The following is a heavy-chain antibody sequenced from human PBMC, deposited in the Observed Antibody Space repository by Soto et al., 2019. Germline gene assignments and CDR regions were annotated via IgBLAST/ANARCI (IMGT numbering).Heavy chain of an antibody. CDR3: ARGFRLAIAAADPHDAFDI. Sequence: ASVTVSCKASGYTFTSYDINWVRQATGQGLEWMGWMNPNSGNTGYAQKFPGRVTMTRNTSISTAYMELSSLRSEDTAVYYCARGFRLAIAAADPHDAFDIWGQGTMVTVSS. CDR2: MNPNSGNT. J-gene: IGHJ3*02. D-gene: IGHD6-13*01. CDR1: GYTFTSYD. V-gene: IGHV1-8*01.